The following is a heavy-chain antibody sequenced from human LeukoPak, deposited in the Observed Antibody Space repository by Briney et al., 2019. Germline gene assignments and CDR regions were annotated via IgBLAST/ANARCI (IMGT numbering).Heavy chain of an antibody. V-gene: IGHV3-7*03. Sequence: GGSLRLSCAASGFIFSKNWMSWVRQAPGKGLEWVANIKQDGSEQYYVDSVRGRFITSRDNAKNTLFLLMNSLRSEDTAVYYCVSRAYCGGNCPSHFDYWGRGTLVTVSS. CDR3: VSRAYCGGNCPSHFDY. J-gene: IGHJ4*02. CDR2: IKQDGSEQ. CDR1: GFIFSKNW. D-gene: IGHD2-21*02.